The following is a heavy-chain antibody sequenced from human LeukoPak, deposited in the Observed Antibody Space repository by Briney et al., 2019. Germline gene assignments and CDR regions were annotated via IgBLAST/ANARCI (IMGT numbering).Heavy chain of an antibody. CDR2: IYTSGST. D-gene: IGHD6-13*01. CDR3: AREWSIAAAGAGGFDY. Sequence: PSQTLSLTCTVSAGSISSGGYYWSWIRQPAGKGLEWIGRIYTSGSTNYNPSLKSRVTMSVDTSKNQFSLKLSSVTAADTAVYYCAREWSIAAAGAGGFDYWGQGTLVTVSS. J-gene: IGHJ4*02. CDR1: AGSISSGGYY. V-gene: IGHV4-61*02.